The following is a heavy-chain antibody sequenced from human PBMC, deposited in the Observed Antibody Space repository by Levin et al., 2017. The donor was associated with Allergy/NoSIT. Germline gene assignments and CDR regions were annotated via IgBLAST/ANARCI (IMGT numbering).Heavy chain of an antibody. Sequence: GGSLRLSCAASGFTFSDYYMSWIRQAPGKGLEWVSYITSSGTAIYYADAVKGRFTISRDNAKNSLYLQMNSLRAEDTAVYYCASDIAGVDAATERSRDFWGQGTLVIVSS. V-gene: IGHV3-11*01. CDR3: ASDIAGVDAATERSRDF. CDR1: GFTFSDYY. J-gene: IGHJ4*02. CDR2: ITSSGTAI. D-gene: IGHD2-15*01.